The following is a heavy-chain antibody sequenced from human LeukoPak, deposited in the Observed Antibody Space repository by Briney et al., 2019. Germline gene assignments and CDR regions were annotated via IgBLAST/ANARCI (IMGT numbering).Heavy chain of an antibody. CDR2: ISAYNGNT. CDR1: GYTFTSYG. Sequence: ASVKVSCKASGYTFTSYGISWVRQAPGQGLEWMGWISAYNGNTNYAQKFQGRVTITADESTSTAYMELSSLRSEDTAVYYCARNKYYYDSSGYYHFDYWGQGTLVTVSS. CDR3: ARNKYYYDSSGYYHFDY. D-gene: IGHD3-22*01. J-gene: IGHJ4*02. V-gene: IGHV1-18*01.